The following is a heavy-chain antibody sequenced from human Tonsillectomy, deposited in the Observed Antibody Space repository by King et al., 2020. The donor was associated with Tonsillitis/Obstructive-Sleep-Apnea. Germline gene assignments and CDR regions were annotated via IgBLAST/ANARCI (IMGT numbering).Heavy chain of an antibody. V-gene: IGHV3-23*04. CDR3: AKDLGYCSGGSFRKKYGMDV. CDR1: GFTFSSYA. J-gene: IGHJ6*02. Sequence: DVQLVESGGGLVQSGVSLRLSCAVSGFTFSSYAMSWVRQAPGKGLEWVSAIGGSGSTTYYADSVKGRFTISRDNSNNTLYVQMNSLRVDDTAVYYCAKDLGYCSGGSFRKKYGMDVCGQGNTVTVSS. CDR2: IGGSGSTT. D-gene: IGHD2-15*01.